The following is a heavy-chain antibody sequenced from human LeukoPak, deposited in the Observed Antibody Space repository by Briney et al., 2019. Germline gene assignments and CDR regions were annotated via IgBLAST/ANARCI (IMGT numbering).Heavy chain of an antibody. J-gene: IGHJ4*02. V-gene: IGHV3-33*01. CDR2: IRYYGNNK. D-gene: IGHD2-15*01. Sequence: PGSSLRLSNPASGFTFSSYGMDWVRQATGKGQECVAVIRYYGNNKYYADPVNGRFTISRDNSKNTLYLQMNSLRAEDTAVYYCARFGGSGGRYYYFDYWGQGTLVTVSS. CDR3: ARFGGSGGRYYYFDY. CDR1: GFTFSSYG.